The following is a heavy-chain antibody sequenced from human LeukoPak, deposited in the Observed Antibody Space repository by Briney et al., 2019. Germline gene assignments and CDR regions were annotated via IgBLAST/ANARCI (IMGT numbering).Heavy chain of an antibody. D-gene: IGHD6-13*01. CDR1: EYTFTGYY. V-gene: IGHV1-2*02. CDR2: INPNSGGT. CDR3: ARGLPRSAVRRSNWLDP. Sequence: ASVKVSCKASEYTFTGYYMHWVRQAPGQGLEWMGWINPNSGGTNYAQKFQGRVTMTRDTSISTAYMELSRLRSDDTAVYYCARGLPRSAVRRSNWLDPWGQGTLVTVSS. J-gene: IGHJ5*02.